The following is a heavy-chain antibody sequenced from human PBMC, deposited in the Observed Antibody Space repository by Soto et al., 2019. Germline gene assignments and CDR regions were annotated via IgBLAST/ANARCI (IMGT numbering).Heavy chain of an antibody. J-gene: IGHJ6*02. CDR3: ARSYYYGSGSYYTEYPSYGMDV. V-gene: IGHV4-59*08. CDR2: IYYSGST. D-gene: IGHD3-10*01. Sequence: TLSLTCTVSGGSISSYYWSWIRQPPGKGLEWIGYIYYSGSTNYNPSLKSRVTISVDTSKNQFSLKLSSVTAADTAVYYCARSYYYGSGSYYTEYPSYGMDVWGQGTTVTVSS. CDR1: GGSISSYY.